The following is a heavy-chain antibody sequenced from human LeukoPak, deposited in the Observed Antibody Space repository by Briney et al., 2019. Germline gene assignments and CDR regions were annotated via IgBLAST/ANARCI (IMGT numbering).Heavy chain of an antibody. J-gene: IGHJ1*01. D-gene: IGHD3-10*01. V-gene: IGHV1-2*02. CDR3: ARDRDAAGAYFQH. Sequence: ASVKVSCKASGYTFTGPYMHWVRQAPGQGLEWMGWINPNSGGTNYAQNFQGRVTMTRDTSFSTAYMEVSRLRSDDTAVYYCARDRDAAGAYFQHWGQGTLVTVSS. CDR1: GYTFTGPY. CDR2: INPNSGGT.